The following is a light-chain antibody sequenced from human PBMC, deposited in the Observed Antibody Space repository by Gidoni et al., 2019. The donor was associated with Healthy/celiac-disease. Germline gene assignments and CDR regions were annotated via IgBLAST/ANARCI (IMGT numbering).Light chain of an antibody. CDR1: SSNIGSYT. V-gene: IGLV1-44*01. CDR3: AAWDDSLNGVV. CDR2: SNN. J-gene: IGLJ2*01. Sequence: QSVLTPPPSASGTPGQRVTISFSGNSSNIGSYTVNWYQQLPGTAPKLLIYSNNQRPSGVPDRFSVSKSGTSASLAISGLQSEDEADYYCAAWDDSLNGVVFGGGTKLTVL.